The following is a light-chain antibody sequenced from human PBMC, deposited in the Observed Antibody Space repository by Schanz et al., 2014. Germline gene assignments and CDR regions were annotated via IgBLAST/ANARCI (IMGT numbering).Light chain of an antibody. V-gene: IGLV2-11*01. CDR2: DVS. CDR1: SSDVGGYKY. J-gene: IGLJ2*01. Sequence: QSALTQPRSVSGSPGQSVTISCTGTSSDVGGYKYVSWYQQNPGKAPKVMIYDVSERPSGVPDRFSGSKSGNTASLTISGLQAEDEADYYCSSYEGSNNLFGGGTKLTVL. CDR3: SSYEGSNNL.